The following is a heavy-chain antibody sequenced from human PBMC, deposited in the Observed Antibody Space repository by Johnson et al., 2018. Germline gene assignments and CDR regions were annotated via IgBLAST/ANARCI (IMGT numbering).Heavy chain of an antibody. D-gene: IGHD4-17*01. CDR2: ISSSGSTI. V-gene: IGHV3-11*01. CDR1: GFTFSDYY. CDR3: GRHRYYGDINEAFDI. J-gene: IGHJ3*02. Sequence: QVQLLETGGGLVKPGGSLRLSCAASGFTFSDYYMSWIRQAPGKGLEWVSYISSSGSTIYYADSVKGRFTISRDHAKNSLYLQMNSRRPEETASYYCGRHRYYGDINEAFDIWGQGKMVTVSS.